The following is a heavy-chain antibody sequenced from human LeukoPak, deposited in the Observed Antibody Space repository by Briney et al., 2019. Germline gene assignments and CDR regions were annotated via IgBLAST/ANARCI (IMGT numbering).Heavy chain of an antibody. Sequence: GGSLRLSCAASGFTFSNYEMNWVRQAPGKGLEWVSSISSSSSYIYYADSVKGRFTISRDNAKNTLYLQMNSLRAEDTAVYYCARDGSYSSSWYFDYWGQGTLVTVSS. J-gene: IGHJ4*02. CDR1: GFTFSNYE. V-gene: IGHV3-21*01. D-gene: IGHD6-13*01. CDR3: ARDGSYSSSWYFDY. CDR2: ISSSSSYI.